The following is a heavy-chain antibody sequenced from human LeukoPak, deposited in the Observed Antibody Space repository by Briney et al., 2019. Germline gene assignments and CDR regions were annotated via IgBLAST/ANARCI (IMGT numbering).Heavy chain of an antibody. CDR1: GGSISSSSYY. CDR3: ARVFDSGSQAYFYYMDV. CDR2: IYYSGST. V-gene: IGHV4-39*07. Sequence: SETLSLTCTVSGGSISSSSYYWGWLRQPPGKGLEWIGSIYYSGSTYYNPSLKSRVTITVNTTNNQFSLKLSSVTAADTAVYYCARVFDSGSQAYFYYMDVWGKGTTVTISS. J-gene: IGHJ6*03. D-gene: IGHD3-10*01.